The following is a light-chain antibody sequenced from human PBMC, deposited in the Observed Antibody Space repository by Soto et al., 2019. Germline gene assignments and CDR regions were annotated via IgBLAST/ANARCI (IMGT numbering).Light chain of an antibody. Sequence: EIVLTQSPGTLSLSPGEGATLSCRASQSVSTNFFAWYQQKPGQAPRLLIYGASTRATGIPDRFSGSGSVTDFTLTISRLEPEDFEVYYCQQYGRTSWTFGQGTKVEIK. V-gene: IGKV3-20*01. J-gene: IGKJ1*01. CDR1: QSVSTNF. CDR3: QQYGRTSWT. CDR2: GAS.